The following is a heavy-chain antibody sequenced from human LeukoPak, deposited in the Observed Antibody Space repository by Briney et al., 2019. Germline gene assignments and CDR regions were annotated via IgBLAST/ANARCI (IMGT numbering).Heavy chain of an antibody. Sequence: GGSLRLSCAASGFTFSSYGMHWVRQAPGKGLEWVAFIRYDGSNKYYADSVKGRFTISRDNSKNTLYLQMNSLRAEDTAVYYCAKVGYYYDSSGYYFDYWGRGTLVTVSS. V-gene: IGHV3-30*02. J-gene: IGHJ4*02. CDR1: GFTFSSYG. CDR3: AKVGYYYDSSGYYFDY. D-gene: IGHD3-22*01. CDR2: IRYDGSNK.